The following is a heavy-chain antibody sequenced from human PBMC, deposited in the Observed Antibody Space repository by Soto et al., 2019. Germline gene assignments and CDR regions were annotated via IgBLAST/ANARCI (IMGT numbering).Heavy chain of an antibody. V-gene: IGHV3-33*01. J-gene: IGHJ2*01. CDR3: ARGLGRWFFDL. CDR1: GFTFSSYG. CDR2: IEYDGSNK. D-gene: IGHD7-27*01. Sequence: QVQLVESGGGVVQTGRSLRLSCAVSGFTFSSYGMHWVRQAPGKGLEWVAAIEYDGSNKFYADSVKGRFTISRDNSKNTLDRPMNGLTAEDTAVYYCARGLGRWFFDLWGRGTLVTVSS.